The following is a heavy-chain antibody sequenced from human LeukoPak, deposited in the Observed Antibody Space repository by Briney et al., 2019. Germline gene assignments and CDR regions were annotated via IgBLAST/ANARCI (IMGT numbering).Heavy chain of an antibody. CDR1: GGTFSSYA. D-gene: IGHD2-2*01. V-gene: IGHV1-69*13. CDR3: ARDGGGYCSSTSCHTLDY. Sequence: VKVSCKASGGTFSSYAISWVRQAPGQGLEWMGGIIPIFGTANYAQKFQGRVTITADESTSTAYMELSSLRSEDTAVYYCARDGGGYCSSTSCHTLDYWGQGTLVTVSS. CDR2: IIPIFGTA. J-gene: IGHJ4*02.